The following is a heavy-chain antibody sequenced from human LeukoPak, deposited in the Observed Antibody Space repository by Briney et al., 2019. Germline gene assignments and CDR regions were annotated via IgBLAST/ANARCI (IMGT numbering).Heavy chain of an antibody. Sequence: GGSLRLSCAVSGFTFSDYAMSWVRQAPGKGLEWVLGISFSGRSTNYADSVKGRFIISRDNSNNTLCLQMNSLRAEDTAVYYCAKDREKAVGATIFDHWGQGTLVTVSS. CDR2: ISFSGRST. J-gene: IGHJ4*02. V-gene: IGHV3-23*01. D-gene: IGHD1-26*01. CDR3: AKDREKAVGATIFDH. CDR1: GFTFSDYA.